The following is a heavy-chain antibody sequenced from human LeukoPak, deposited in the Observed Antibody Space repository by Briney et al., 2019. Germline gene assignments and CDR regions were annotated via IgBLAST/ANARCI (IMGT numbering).Heavy chain of an antibody. V-gene: IGHV1-69*06. CDR1: GGTFSSYA. Sequence: GASVKVSCKASGGTFSSYAISWVRQAPGQGLEWMGGIIPIFGTANYAQKFQGRVTITADKSTSTAYMELSSLRSEDTAVYYCARVNYYDSSGYYQYYFDYWGQGTLVTVSS. CDR3: ARVNYYDSSGYYQYYFDY. J-gene: IGHJ4*02. D-gene: IGHD3-22*01. CDR2: IIPIFGTA.